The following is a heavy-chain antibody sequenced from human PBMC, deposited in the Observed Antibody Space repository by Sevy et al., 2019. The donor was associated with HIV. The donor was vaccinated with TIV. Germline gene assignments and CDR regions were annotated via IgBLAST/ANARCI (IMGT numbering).Heavy chain of an antibody. CDR2: LLYNVRTE. CDR3: ARDSARDIVPTAGFDS. J-gene: IGHJ5*01. CDR1: GFSVRSFS. Sequence: GGSLRLSCSASGFSVRSFSMHWVRQAPGKGLEWVAALLYNVRTEEYADSVKGRFTISRDNSKNTLNLEMNSLRVEDTALYFCARDSARDIVPTAGFDSWGQGVLVTVSS. D-gene: IGHD2-15*01. V-gene: IGHV3-33*03.